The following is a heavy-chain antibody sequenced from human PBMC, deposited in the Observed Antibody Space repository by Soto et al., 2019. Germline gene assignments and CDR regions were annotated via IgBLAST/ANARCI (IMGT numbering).Heavy chain of an antibody. V-gene: IGHV1-18*01. Sequence: QVQLVQSGAEVKKPGASVKVSCKASGYTFTSYGISWVRQAPGQGLEWMGWISANNGNTKYAQNFQGRVTMTTDTSTSTANTELRSLRSDDTAVYYCARAYSPGLFDPWGQGTLVTVSS. CDR3: ARAYSPGLFDP. CDR1: GYTFTSYG. D-gene: IGHD2-15*01. CDR2: ISANNGNT. J-gene: IGHJ5*02.